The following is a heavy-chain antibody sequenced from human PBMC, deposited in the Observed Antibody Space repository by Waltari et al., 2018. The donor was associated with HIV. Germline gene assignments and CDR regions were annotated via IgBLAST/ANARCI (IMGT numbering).Heavy chain of an antibody. CDR1: GFTVGSNY. V-gene: IGHV3-66*02. J-gene: IGHJ4*02. Sequence: EVQLVESGGGLVQPGGSLRLSCAASGFTVGSNYMTWVRQAPGKGLEWVSVIYSGGSTYYADSVKGRFTISRDNSKNTLYLQMNSLRAEDTAVYYCARDLDKEGNPDWGQGTLVTVSS. CDR2: IYSGGST. CDR3: ARDLDKEGNPD. D-gene: IGHD3-9*01.